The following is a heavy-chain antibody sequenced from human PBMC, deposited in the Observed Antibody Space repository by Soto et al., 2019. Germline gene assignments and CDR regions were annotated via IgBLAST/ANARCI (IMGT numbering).Heavy chain of an antibody. D-gene: IGHD2-15*01. CDR1: GGTFSSYA. V-gene: IGHV1-69*06. J-gene: IGHJ6*02. CDR3: ARGYCSGGSCYSPYGMDV. CDR2: IIPIFGTA. Sequence: QVQLVQSGAEVKKPGSSVKVSCKASGGTFSSYAISWVRQAPGQGLEWMGGIIPIFGTANYAQKFQGRVTITADKSTSTAYTELSSLRSEDTAVYYCARGYCSGGSCYSPYGMDVWGQGTTVTVSS.